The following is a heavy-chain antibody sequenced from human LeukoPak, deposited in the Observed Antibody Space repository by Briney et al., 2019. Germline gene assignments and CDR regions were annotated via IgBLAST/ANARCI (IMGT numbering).Heavy chain of an antibody. Sequence: PPETLSPTCTVSGGSLTSSSYYWGWIRQPPGKGLEWIGRMFYSGSTYYKPSLKSRVTISVGTSKNQFTLKLNSVSAADTAVYYCASNYYDSSGFYSSWGQGTLVTVSS. CDR2: MFYSGST. D-gene: IGHD3-22*01. V-gene: IGHV4-39*01. CDR3: ASNYYDSSGFYSS. CDR1: GGSLTSSSYY. J-gene: IGHJ4*02.